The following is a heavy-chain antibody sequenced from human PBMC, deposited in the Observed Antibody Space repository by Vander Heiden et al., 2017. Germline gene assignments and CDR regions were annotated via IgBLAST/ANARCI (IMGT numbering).Heavy chain of an antibody. V-gene: IGHV3-21*01. J-gene: IGHJ5*02. CDR2: INSKRRYK. CDR3: ARDGGGSYYYGWFDP. Sequence: EVQLVESGGGLVKPGGSLRLSCAASGFTFSSYSMNWVRQAPGKGLEWFSSINSKRRYKYYADSVKGRFTSSRDNAKNSLYLQMNSLRAEDTAGYYCARDGGGSYYYGWFDPWGQGTLVTVSS. CDR1: GFTFSSYS. D-gene: IGHD1-26*01.